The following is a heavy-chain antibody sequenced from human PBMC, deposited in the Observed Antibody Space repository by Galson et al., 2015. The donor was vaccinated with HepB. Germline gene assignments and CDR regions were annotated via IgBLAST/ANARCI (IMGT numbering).Heavy chain of an antibody. CDR1: GFTFDDYT. J-gene: IGHJ4*02. CDR3: AKDIKGDYDFWSGGVDY. V-gene: IGHV3-43*01. Sequence: SLRLSCAASGFTFDDYTMHWVRHAPGKGLEWVSLISWDGGSTYYADSVKGRSTISRDNSKNSLYLQMNSLRTEDTALYYCAKDIKGDYDFWSGGVDYWGQGTLVTVSS. D-gene: IGHD3-3*01. CDR2: ISWDGGST.